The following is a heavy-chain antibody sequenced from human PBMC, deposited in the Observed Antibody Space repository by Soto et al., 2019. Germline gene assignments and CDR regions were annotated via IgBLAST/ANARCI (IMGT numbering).Heavy chain of an antibody. CDR2: FYNSGTT. V-gene: IGHV4-59*01. CDR1: GDSLRNYY. Sequence: PSETLSLTCAVSGDSLRNYYWIWLRQPPGRGLEWIGFFYNSGTTNYNPSLKSRVTISGDSSKNQFFLSLMSVTAADTAVYYCARDASGRPATYWGQGSLVTVSS. D-gene: IGHD3-10*01. CDR3: ARDASGRPATY. J-gene: IGHJ4*02.